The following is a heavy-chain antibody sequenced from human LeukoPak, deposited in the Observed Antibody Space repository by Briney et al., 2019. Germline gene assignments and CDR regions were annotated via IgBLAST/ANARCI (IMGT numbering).Heavy chain of an antibody. V-gene: IGHV1-2*02. J-gene: IGHJ4*02. CDR1: GYTFTGYY. CDR2: INPNSGGT. CDR3: ARVEVGQIGVDY. D-gene: IGHD3-22*01. Sequence: ASVKVSCKASGYTFTGYYMHWVRQAPGQGLEWMGWINPNSGGTKYAQKFQGRVTMTRDTSISTAYMELSRLRSDDTAVYYCARVEVGQIGVDYWGQGTLVTVSS.